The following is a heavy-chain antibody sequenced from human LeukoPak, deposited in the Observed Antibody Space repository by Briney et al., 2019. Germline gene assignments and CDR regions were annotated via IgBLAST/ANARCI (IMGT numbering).Heavy chain of an antibody. D-gene: IGHD4-11*01. CDR1: GFTFSSYA. CDR2: ISGSGGST. V-gene: IGHV3-23*01. Sequence: PGASLRLSCAASGFTFSSYAMSWVRQAPGKGLEWVSAISGSGGSTYYADSVKGRFTISRDNSKNTLYLQMNSLRAEDTAVYYCARVNYRYYYYGMDVWGQGTTVTVSS. J-gene: IGHJ6*02. CDR3: ARVNYRYYYYGMDV.